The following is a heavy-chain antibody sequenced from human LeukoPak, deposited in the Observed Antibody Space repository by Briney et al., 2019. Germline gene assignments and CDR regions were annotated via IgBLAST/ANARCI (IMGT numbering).Heavy chain of an antibody. D-gene: IGHD3-9*01. Sequence: GGSLRLSWAAYGFTFSNYAMSWVSQAPGKGLEWVSAITGSGGNTYYADSVKGRFTISRDNSKNTLYLQMNSLGDEDTAVYYCAKWGDFDVLTGYYVPDFWGQGTLVTVSS. CDR3: AKWGDFDVLTGYYVPDF. CDR2: ITGSGGNT. CDR1: GFTFSNYA. J-gene: IGHJ4*02. V-gene: IGHV3-23*01.